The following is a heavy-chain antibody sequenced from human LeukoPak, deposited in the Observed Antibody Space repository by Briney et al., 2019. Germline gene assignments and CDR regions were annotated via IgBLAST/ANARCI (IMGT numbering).Heavy chain of an antibody. D-gene: IGHD3-10*01. V-gene: IGHV4-34*01. J-gene: IGHJ4*02. Sequence: SETLSLTCAVYGGSFSGYYWSWIRQPPGKGLEWIGEINHSGSINYNPSHKSRVTISVDTSKNQFSLKLSSVTAADTAVYYCARDVGSGSYFDYWGQGTLVTVSS. CDR3: ARDVGSGSYFDY. CDR1: GGSFSGYY. CDR2: INHSGSI.